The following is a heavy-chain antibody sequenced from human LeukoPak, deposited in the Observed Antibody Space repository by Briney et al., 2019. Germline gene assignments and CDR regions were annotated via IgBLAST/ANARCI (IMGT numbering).Heavy chain of an antibody. V-gene: IGHV3-74*01. CDR2: INSDGSST. CDR3: ASLGKYDFWSGLDLASDY. Sequence: AGGSLRLSCAASGFTFSSYWMHWVRQAPGKGLVWVSRINSDGSSTSYADSVKGRFTISRDNAKNTLYLQMYSLRAEDTAVYYCASLGKYDFWSGLDLASDYWGQGTLVTVSS. D-gene: IGHD3-3*01. J-gene: IGHJ4*02. CDR1: GFTFSSYW.